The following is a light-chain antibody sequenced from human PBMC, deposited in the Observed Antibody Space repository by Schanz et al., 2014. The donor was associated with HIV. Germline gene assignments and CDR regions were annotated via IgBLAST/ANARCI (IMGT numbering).Light chain of an antibody. CDR2: EVD. CDR3: CSYAGDYWV. V-gene: IGLV2-8*01. CDR1: SSDVGGHDR. Sequence: QSALTQPPSASGSPGQSVTISCTGTSSDVGGHDRVSWYQQYPGKAPKLLIYEVDKRPSGVPDRFSGSKSGSSASLAITGLQAEDEADYYCCSYAGDYWVFGGGTKLTVL. J-gene: IGLJ3*02.